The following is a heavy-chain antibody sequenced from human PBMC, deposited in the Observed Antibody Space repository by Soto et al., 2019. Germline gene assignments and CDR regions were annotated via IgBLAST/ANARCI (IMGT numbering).Heavy chain of an antibody. V-gene: IGHV1-18*04. D-gene: IGHD3-10*01. Sequence: QVQLVQSGAEVKKPGASVKVSCKASGYTFTSYGISWVRQAPGQGREWMGWISAYNGNTNYAQKLQGRVTMTTDTSTSTAYMELRSLRSDDTAVYYCARDRSGATHPLKTYGMDVWGQGTTVTVSS. CDR2: ISAYNGNT. CDR3: ARDRSGATHPLKTYGMDV. CDR1: GYTFTSYG. J-gene: IGHJ6*02.